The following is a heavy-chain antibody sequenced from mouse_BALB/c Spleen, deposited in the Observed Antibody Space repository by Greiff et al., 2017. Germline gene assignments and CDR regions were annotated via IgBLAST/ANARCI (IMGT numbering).Heavy chain of an antibody. CDR1: GFTFSSFG. CDR3: ARTGTLAMDY. V-gene: IGHV5-17*02. J-gene: IGHJ4*01. D-gene: IGHD4-1*01. CDR2: ISSGSSTI. Sequence: EVKLVESGGGLVQPGGSRKLSCAASGFTFSSFGMHWVRQAPEKGLEWVAYISSGSSTIYYADTVKGRFTISRDNPKNTLFLQMTSLRSEDTAMYYCARTGTLAMDYWGQGTSVTVSS.